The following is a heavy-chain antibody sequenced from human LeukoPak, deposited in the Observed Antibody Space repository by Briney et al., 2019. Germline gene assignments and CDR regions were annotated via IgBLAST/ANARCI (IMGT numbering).Heavy chain of an antibody. CDR2: TNWNGRST. Sequence: WVRQAPGKGLEWVSGTNWNGRSTGYADSVKGRFTISRDNAKNSLYLQMNSLRAEDTALYYCARSGVDYGDYYYMDVWGKGTTVTVSS. D-gene: IGHD4-17*01. V-gene: IGHV3-20*03. CDR3: ARSGVDYGDYYYMDV. J-gene: IGHJ6*03.